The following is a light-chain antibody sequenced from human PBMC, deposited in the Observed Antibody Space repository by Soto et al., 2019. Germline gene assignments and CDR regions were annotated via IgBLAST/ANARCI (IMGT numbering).Light chain of an antibody. CDR2: WAS. J-gene: IGKJ4*01. V-gene: IGKV4-1*01. CDR1: RSLLHGSNNENF. Sequence: DIVMTQSPDSLAVSLGERATINCKSSRSLLHGSNNENFLAWYQQRPGQPPKLLFYWASTRQSGVPERFSGSGSETDFTIHISSLRDEDVAVYYCQQYFGIPLPFGGPTQVEIK. CDR3: QQYFGIPLP.